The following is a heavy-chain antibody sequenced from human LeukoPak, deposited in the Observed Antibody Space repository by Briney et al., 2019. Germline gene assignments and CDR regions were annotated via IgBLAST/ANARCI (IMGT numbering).Heavy chain of an antibody. CDR1: GFTFSDYY. J-gene: IGHJ4*02. Sequence: PGGSLRLPCAASGFTFSDYYMGWIRQAPGKGLEWVSYISSSGSTIYYADSVKGRFTISRDNAKNSLYLQMNSLRAEDTAVYYCASLDTRGGREDYWGQGTLVTVSS. CDR2: ISSSGSTI. V-gene: IGHV3-11*04. CDR3: ASLDTRGGREDY. D-gene: IGHD3-16*01.